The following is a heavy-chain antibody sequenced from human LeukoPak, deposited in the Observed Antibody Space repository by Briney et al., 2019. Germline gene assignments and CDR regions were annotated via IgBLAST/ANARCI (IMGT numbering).Heavy chain of an antibody. CDR1: GGSISTYY. J-gene: IGHJ5*02. Sequence: SETLSLTCAVSGGSISTYYWNWIRQPLGKGLEWIGYIYYGGSAIYNPSLKSRVTISVDRSKNQFSLKLNSVTAADTAAYYCATMAVAGTGCNWLDPWGQGTLVTVSS. CDR3: ATMAVAGTGCNWLDP. D-gene: IGHD6-19*01. CDR2: IYYGGSA. V-gene: IGHV4-59*08.